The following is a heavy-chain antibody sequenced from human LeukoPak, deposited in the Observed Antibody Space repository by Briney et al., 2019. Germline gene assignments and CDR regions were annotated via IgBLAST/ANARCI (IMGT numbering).Heavy chain of an antibody. D-gene: IGHD1-26*01. CDR2: IYHSGST. Sequence: AETLSLTCAVSGYSISIAYYWGWIRQPPGKGLEWIGSIYHSGSTYYNPSLKSRVTISVDTSKNQFSLKLSSVTAADTAVYYCASPSEYSGSYLDYWGQGTLVTVSS. CDR1: GYSISIAYY. V-gene: IGHV4-38-2*01. J-gene: IGHJ4*02. CDR3: ASPSEYSGSYLDY.